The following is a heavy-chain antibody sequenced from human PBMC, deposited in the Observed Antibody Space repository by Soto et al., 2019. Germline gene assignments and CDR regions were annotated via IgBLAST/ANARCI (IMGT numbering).Heavy chain of an antibody. Sequence: PSETLSLTCTVSGDSIGSYYWSWIRQPPGKGLEWIGYIYYSGSTNYNPSLKSRVTMSIDTTKNQFSLKLSSVTAADTAIYYCARGGAGSSRTSLIYWSQGTLVTVSS. J-gene: IGHJ4*02. CDR3: ARGGAGSSRTSLIY. CDR2: IYYSGST. CDR1: GDSIGSYY. V-gene: IGHV4-59*01. D-gene: IGHD1-26*01.